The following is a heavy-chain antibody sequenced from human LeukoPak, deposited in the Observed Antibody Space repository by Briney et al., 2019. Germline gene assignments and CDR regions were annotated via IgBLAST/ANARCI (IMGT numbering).Heavy chain of an antibody. CDR3: ARDGCSGDSCTNWDFDY. V-gene: IGHV1-18*01. D-gene: IGHD2-15*01. Sequence: ASVKVSCKASGYTFTKYGISWVRQAPGQGLEWMGWISVFNGNTNYAQKLQGRVTMTTDTSTSTVYMELRSLRSDDTAVYYCARDGCSGDSCTNWDFDYWGQGTLVTVSS. J-gene: IGHJ4*02. CDR2: ISVFNGNT. CDR1: GYTFTKYG.